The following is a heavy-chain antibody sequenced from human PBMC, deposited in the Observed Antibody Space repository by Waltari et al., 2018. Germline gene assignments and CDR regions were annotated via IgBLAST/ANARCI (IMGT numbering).Heavy chain of an antibody. V-gene: IGHV1-69*02. CDR2: ISPILGIA. Sequence: QVQLVQSGAEVKKPGSSVKVSCKASGGPFSSYTISWVRQAPGQGLGWMGRISPILGIANYAQKFQGRVTITADKSTSTAYMELSSLRSEDTAVYYCARGRRAAARPNYYMDVWGKGTTVTVSS. J-gene: IGHJ6*03. D-gene: IGHD6-6*01. CDR1: GGPFSSYT. CDR3: ARGRRAAARPNYYMDV.